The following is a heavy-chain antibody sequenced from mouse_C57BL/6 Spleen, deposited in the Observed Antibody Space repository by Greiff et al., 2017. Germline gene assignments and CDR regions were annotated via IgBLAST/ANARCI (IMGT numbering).Heavy chain of an antibody. V-gene: IGHV14-3*01. CDR1: GFNIKNTY. CDR2: IDPANGNT. J-gene: IGHJ2*01. Sequence: VQLQQSVAELVRPGASVKLSCTASGFNIKNTYMHWVKQRPEQGLEWIGRIDPANGNTKYAPKFQGKATITADTSSNTAYLQLSSLTAEDTAIYYCARSEGYGNYVLDYWGQGTTLTVSS. CDR3: ARSEGYGNYVLDY. D-gene: IGHD2-1*01.